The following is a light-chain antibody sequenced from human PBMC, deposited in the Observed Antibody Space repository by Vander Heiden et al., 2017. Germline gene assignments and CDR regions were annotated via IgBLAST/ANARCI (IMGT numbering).Light chain of an antibody. J-gene: IGKJ2*01. CDR3: QQDNKWPT. V-gene: IGKV3-15*01. Sequence: EIVMTQSPATLSVSPGERATLSRRASQSISSTLAWYQQKPGQAPRLLMYGASTRALGIPARFSGSGSGTEFTLTISSLQSEDFAVYSCQQDNKWPTFGQGTKLEIK. CDR2: GAS. CDR1: QSISST.